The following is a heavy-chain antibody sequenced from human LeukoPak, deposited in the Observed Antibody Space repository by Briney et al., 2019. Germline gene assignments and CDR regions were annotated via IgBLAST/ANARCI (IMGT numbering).Heavy chain of an antibody. CDR3: ARDSAYYDSSGDPYNWFDP. CDR1: GGSISSYY. V-gene: IGHV4-4*07. CDR2: ISTSGST. D-gene: IGHD3-22*01. J-gene: IGHJ5*02. Sequence: KPSETLSLTCTVSGGSISSYYWSWIRQPAGKGQEWIGRISTSGSTNYNPSLKSRVTISVDTSKNQFSLKLSSVTAADTAVYYCARDSAYYDSSGDPYNWFDPWGQGTLVTVSS.